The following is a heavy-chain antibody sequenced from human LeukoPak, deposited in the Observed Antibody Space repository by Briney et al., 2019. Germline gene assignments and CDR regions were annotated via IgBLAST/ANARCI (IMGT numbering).Heavy chain of an antibody. D-gene: IGHD6-13*01. J-gene: IGHJ4*02. Sequence: ASVKVSCEASGYTFTGYYMHWVRQAPGQGLEWMGWINPNSGGTNYAQKFQGRVTMTRDTSISTVYMELSRLRSDDTAVYYCARFQAAAGFFDYWGQGTLVTVSS. CDR1: GYTFTGYY. V-gene: IGHV1-2*02. CDR2: INPNSGGT. CDR3: ARFQAAAGFFDY.